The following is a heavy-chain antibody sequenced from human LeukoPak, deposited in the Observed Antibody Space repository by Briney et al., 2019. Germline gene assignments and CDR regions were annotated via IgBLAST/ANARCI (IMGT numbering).Heavy chain of an antibody. CDR3: ARDRYYYDSSGYYRLDY. V-gene: IGHV4-4*07. D-gene: IGHD3-22*01. J-gene: IGHJ4*02. CDR1: GRSISSYY. CDR2: IYTSGST. Sequence: PSETLSLTCTVSGRSISSYYWSWIRQPAGKGLEWIGRIYTSGSTNYNPSLKSRVTMSVDTSKNQFSLKLSSVTAADTAVYYCARDRYYYDSSGYYRLDYWGQGTLVTVSS.